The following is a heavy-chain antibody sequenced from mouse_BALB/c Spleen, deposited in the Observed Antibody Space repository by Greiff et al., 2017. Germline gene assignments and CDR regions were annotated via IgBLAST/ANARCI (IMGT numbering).Heavy chain of an antibody. Sequence: QVQLQQSGPELVKPGASVKISCKASGYAFSSSWMNWVKQRPGQGLEWIGRIYPGDGDTNYNGKFKGKATLTADKSSSTAYMQLSSLTSVDSAVYFCARRWNYGNSLYAMDYWGQGTSVTVSS. D-gene: IGHD2-1*01. J-gene: IGHJ4*01. CDR2: IYPGDGDT. CDR3: ARRWNYGNSLYAMDY. CDR1: GYAFSSSW. V-gene: IGHV1-82*01.